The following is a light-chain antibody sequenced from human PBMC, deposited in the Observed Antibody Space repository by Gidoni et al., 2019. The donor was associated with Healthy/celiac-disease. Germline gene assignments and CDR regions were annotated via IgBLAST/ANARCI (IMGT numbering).Light chain of an antibody. CDR1: HSVSSY. Sequence: EIVLTQSPATLSLSPGVRATLACRARHSVSSYLAWYQPKPGQAPSLLIYDASNRATGIPARFSGSGSGTDFALTISGLEPEDFSVFYCQQRSNWSWPFGQGTKVEIK. V-gene: IGKV3-11*01. CDR3: QQRSNWSWP. J-gene: IGKJ1*01. CDR2: DAS.